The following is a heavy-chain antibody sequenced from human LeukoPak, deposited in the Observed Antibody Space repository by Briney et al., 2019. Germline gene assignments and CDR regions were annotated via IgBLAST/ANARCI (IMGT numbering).Heavy chain of an antibody. CDR3: ARPVGTTVSVDY. J-gene: IGHJ4*02. CDR2: ISPDGSTT. D-gene: IGHD1-26*01. Sequence: QPGGSLRLSCAASGFTFSSHWTHWVRQAPGKGLVWASVISPDGSTTNYAEPVKGRFTISRDNAKNTLYLQMNSLRAEDTAVYYCARPVGTTVSVDYWGQGTLVTVSS. CDR1: GFTFSSHW. V-gene: IGHV3-74*01.